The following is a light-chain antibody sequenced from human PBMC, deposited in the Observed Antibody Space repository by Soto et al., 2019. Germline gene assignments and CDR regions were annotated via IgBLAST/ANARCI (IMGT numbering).Light chain of an antibody. CDR2: GAS. CDR1: QSASSY. CDR3: QQYKSWPRIT. V-gene: IGKV3-15*01. J-gene: IGKJ5*01. Sequence: EIVLTQSPATLSLSPGQRATLSCRASQSASSYLAWYQQKPGQAPRLLIYGASTRATGVPDRFSGTGSGTDFTLSISSLKSEDYAIYYCQQYKSWPRITFGQGTRLEI.